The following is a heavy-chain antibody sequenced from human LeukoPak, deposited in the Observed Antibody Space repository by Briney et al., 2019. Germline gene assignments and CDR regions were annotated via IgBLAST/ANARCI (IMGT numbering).Heavy chain of an antibody. V-gene: IGHV3-7*01. CDR1: GFTFSNYW. CDR2: INQDGSEK. D-gene: IGHD3-10*02. J-gene: IGHJ6*04. CDR3: AELGITMIGGV. Sequence: GGSLRLSCAASGFTFSNYWMSWVRQAPGKGLEWVANINQDGSEKYYVDSVKGRFTISRDNAKNSLYLQMNSLRAEDTAVYYCAELGITMIGGVWGKGTTVTISS.